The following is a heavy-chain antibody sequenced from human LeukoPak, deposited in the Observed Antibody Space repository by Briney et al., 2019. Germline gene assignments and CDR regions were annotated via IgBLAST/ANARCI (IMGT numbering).Heavy chain of an antibody. Sequence: SSETLSLTCAVSGYSISSGYYWGWIRQPPGKGLEWIGSIYHNGNTYHNPSLKSRVTISVDTSKNQFSLKLSPVTAADTAVYYCARLSITMILVVITEYYFDYWGQGTLVTVSS. V-gene: IGHV4-38-2*01. J-gene: IGHJ4*02. CDR3: ARLSITMILVVITEYYFDY. D-gene: IGHD3-22*01. CDR1: GYSISSGYY. CDR2: IYHNGNT.